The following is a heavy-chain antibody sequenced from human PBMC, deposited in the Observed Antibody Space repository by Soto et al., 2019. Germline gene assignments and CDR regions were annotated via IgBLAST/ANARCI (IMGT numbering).Heavy chain of an antibody. V-gene: IGHV5-51*01. CDR2: IYPGDSDT. J-gene: IGHJ3*02. CDR1: GYSFTSYW. D-gene: IGHD3-3*01. CDR3: ARQITIFGVVNDAFYI. Sequence: GESLKISCKGSGYSFTSYWIGWVRQMPGKGLEWMGIIYPGDSDTRYSPSFQGQVTISADKSISTAYLQWSSLKASDTAMYYCARQITIFGVVNDAFYIWGQGTMVTVSS.